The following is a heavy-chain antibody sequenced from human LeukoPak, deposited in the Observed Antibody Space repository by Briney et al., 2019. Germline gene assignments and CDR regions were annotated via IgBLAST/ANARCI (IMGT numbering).Heavy chain of an antibody. CDR3: ARDTNSNYVFPH. Sequence: PGGSLRLSCAASGFTFSNAWMTWVRQAPGKGLEWVAIISYDGSNKYYADSVKGRFTISRDNAKNSLYLQMNSLRAEDTAVYYCARDTNSNYVFPHWGQGTLVTVSS. CDR1: GFTFSNAW. D-gene: IGHD4-11*01. CDR2: ISYDGSNK. J-gene: IGHJ4*02. V-gene: IGHV3-30*03.